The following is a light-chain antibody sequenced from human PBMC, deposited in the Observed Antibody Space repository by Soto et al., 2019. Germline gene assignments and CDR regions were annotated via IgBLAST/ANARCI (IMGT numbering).Light chain of an antibody. CDR1: SSNIGAGYD. CDR2: GNN. J-gene: IGLJ2*01. V-gene: IGLV1-40*01. Sequence: QLVLTQPPSVSGAPGQRVTISCTGSSSNIGAGYDVHWYQQLPGTAPKLLIYGNNNRPSGAPDRFSGSKSGTSASLAITGLQAEDEADYYCQSYDSSLSGVVFGGGTQLTVL. CDR3: QSYDSSLSGVV.